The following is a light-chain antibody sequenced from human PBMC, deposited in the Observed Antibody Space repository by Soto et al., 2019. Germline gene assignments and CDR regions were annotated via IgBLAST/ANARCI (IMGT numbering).Light chain of an antibody. V-gene: IGLV2-14*01. J-gene: IGLJ1*01. CDR3: TAYTSSSTLYV. Sequence: QSALTQPASVSGSPGQSITISCTGTSSDVGGYNYVYWYQQHPGKAPKLMIYDVRHRASGASNRFSGSKSGNTASLTISGLQAEDEADYYCTAYTSSSTLYVFGTGTKLTVL. CDR2: DVR. CDR1: SSDVGGYNY.